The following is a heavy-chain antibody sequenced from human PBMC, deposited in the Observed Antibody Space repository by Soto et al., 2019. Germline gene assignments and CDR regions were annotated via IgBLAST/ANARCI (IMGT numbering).Heavy chain of an antibody. CDR3: AREEGYYDSSGYYQNSYFDY. J-gene: IGHJ4*02. V-gene: IGHV5-51*01. D-gene: IGHD3-22*01. Sequence: GESLKISCQGSGYSFTGYWIGWVRQMSGEGLEWMGIIYPGDSDTRYSPSFQGQVTISADKSLSTAYLQWSSLKASDTALYYCAREEGYYDSSGYYQNSYFDYWGQGTLVTVSS. CDR2: IYPGDSDT. CDR1: GYSFTGYW.